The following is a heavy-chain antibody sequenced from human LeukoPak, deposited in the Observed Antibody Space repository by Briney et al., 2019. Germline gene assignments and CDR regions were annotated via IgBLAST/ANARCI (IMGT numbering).Heavy chain of an antibody. V-gene: IGHV1-2*04. CDR3: ARDAHPCGGDCYSLGDAFDI. D-gene: IGHD2-21*02. CDR1: GYTFTGYY. CDR2: INPNSGGT. J-gene: IGHJ3*02. Sequence: GASVKVSCKASGYTFTGYYMHWVRQAPGQGLEWMGWINPNSGGTNYAQKFQGWVTMTRDTSISTAYMELSRLRSEDTAVYYCARDAHPCGGDCYSLGDAFDIWGQGTMVTVSS.